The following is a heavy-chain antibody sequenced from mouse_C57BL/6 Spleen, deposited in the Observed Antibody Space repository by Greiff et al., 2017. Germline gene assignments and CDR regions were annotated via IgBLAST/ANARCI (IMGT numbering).Heavy chain of an antibody. J-gene: IGHJ4*01. V-gene: IGHV2-5*01. D-gene: IGHD1-1*01. CDR3: AKPYGSAGYAMDY. CDR1: GFSLTSYG. CDR2: IWRGGST. Sequence: QVQLKESGPGLVQPSQSLSITCTVSGFSLTSYGVHWVRQSPGKGLEWLGVIWRGGSTDYNAAFMSRLSITKDNSKSQVFFKMNSLQADDTAIYXCAKPYGSAGYAMDYWGQGTSVTVSS.